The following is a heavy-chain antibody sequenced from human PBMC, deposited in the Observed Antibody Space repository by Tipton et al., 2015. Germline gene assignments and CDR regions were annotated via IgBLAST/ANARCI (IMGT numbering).Heavy chain of an antibody. CDR2: IYPGDSEP. Sequence: QLVQYGAEVKKPGESLKISCKGSGYIFTSFWIGWERQMPGKGLEWMGTIYPGDSEPRYNPSFQGQVPISADKSITTAYLQRRSLRASDPAMYYCVRRARRVGSHSYPYYFDYWGQGTLVPVSS. CDR1: GYIFTSFW. V-gene: IGHV5-51*01. J-gene: IGHJ4*02. CDR3: VRRARRVGSHSYPYYFDY. D-gene: IGHD1-26*01.